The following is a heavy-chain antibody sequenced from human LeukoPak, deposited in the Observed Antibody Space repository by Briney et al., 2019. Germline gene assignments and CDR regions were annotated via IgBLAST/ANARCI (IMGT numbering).Heavy chain of an antibody. CDR2: ISASGGST. Sequence: PGGSLRLSCAASGFTFSSYAMSWVRHAPGKGLEWVSVISASGGSTYYADSVKGRFTISRDNSKNTLYLQMNSLRAEDSAVYYCAKGSHYYDSSGYYTHWGQGTLVTVSS. CDR1: GFTFSSYA. CDR3: AKGSHYYDSSGYYTH. V-gene: IGHV3-23*01. J-gene: IGHJ4*02. D-gene: IGHD3-22*01.